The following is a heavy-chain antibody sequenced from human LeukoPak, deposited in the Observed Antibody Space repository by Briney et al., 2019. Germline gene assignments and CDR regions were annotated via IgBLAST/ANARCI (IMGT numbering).Heavy chain of an antibody. CDR2: IYHSGST. CDR1: GGSISSGGYS. CDR3: ARGDGDYGDAFDI. Sequence: PSQTLSLTCAVSGGSISSGGYSWRWIRQPPGKGLEWIGYIYHSGSTYYNPSLKSRVTISVDRSKDQFSLKLSSVTAADTAVYYCARGDGDYGDAFDIWGQGTMVTVSS. J-gene: IGHJ3*02. V-gene: IGHV4-30-2*01. D-gene: IGHD4-17*01.